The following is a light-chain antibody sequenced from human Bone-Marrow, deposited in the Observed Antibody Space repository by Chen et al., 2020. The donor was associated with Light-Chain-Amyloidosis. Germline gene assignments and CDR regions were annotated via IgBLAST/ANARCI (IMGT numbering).Light chain of an antibody. V-gene: IGLV3-21*02. Sequence: SYVLTQPSSVSVAPGQTATIACGGNNLGSTSVHWYQQTPGQAPLLVVYDDSARPSGIPERSSGSNARNTAPLAIRRVEAGDEADYDCQVWDGISDRPVFGGGTKLTVL. J-gene: IGLJ3*02. CDR2: DDS. CDR3: QVWDGISDRPV. CDR1: NLGSTS.